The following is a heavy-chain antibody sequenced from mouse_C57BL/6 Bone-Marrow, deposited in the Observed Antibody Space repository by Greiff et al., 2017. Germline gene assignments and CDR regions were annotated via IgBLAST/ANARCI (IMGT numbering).Heavy chain of an antibody. Sequence: ESGPGLVKPSQSLSLTCSVTGYSITSGYYWNWIRQFPGNKLEWMGYISYDGSNNYNPSLKNRISITRDTSKNQFFLKLNSVTTEDTATYYCAREPLDYWGKGTTLTVSS. CDR2: ISYDGSN. CDR1: GYSITSGYY. CDR3: AREPLDY. J-gene: IGHJ2*01. V-gene: IGHV3-6*01.